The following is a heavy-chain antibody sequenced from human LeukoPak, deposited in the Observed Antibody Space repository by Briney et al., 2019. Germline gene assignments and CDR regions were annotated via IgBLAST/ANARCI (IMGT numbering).Heavy chain of an antibody. CDR2: IRATSGIT. CDR3: ARDSDFYDSLTFYGMDV. CDR1: GSSFTDYA. D-gene: IGHD3-3*01. J-gene: IGHJ6*02. Sequence: GGSLRLSCAASGSSFTDYAMSWVRQAPGKGLEWVSDIRATSGITYYADSVKGRFTISRDNSKKMLYLQMNSLRADDTALYYCARDSDFYDSLTFYGMDVWGQGTTVIVSS. V-gene: IGHV3-23*01.